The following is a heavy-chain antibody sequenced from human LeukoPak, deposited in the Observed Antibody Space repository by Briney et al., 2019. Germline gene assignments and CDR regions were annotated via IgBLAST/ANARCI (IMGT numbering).Heavy chain of an antibody. CDR2: INPNSGGT. V-gene: IGHV1-2*02. CDR3: ARSTYYYDSSGLKPHDAFDI. CDR1: GYTFTGYY. Sequence: ASVKVSCKASGYTFTGYYMHWVRQAPGQGLEWMGWINPNSGGTNYAQKFQGRVTMTRDTSISTAYMELSRLRSDDTAVYYCARSTYYYDSSGLKPHDAFDIWGQGTMVTVSS. J-gene: IGHJ3*02. D-gene: IGHD3-22*01.